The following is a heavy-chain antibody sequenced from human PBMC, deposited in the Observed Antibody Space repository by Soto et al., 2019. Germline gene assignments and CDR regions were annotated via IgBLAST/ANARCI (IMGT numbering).Heavy chain of an antibody. CDR1: GGIFTNNA. V-gene: IGHV1-69*01. Sequence: QVQVVQSGAEVKKPGSSVKVSCKVSGGIFTNNAISWVRQAPGQGLEWLGGVIPLFDTAYYAQIFRGRLRSSADGGTTTAYMELSGLTSVDTAVYFCATGGHNDGYNFYPGMDVWGQGTTVTVS. J-gene: IGHJ6*02. D-gene: IGHD5-18*01. CDR3: ATGGHNDGYNFYPGMDV. CDR2: VIPLFDTA.